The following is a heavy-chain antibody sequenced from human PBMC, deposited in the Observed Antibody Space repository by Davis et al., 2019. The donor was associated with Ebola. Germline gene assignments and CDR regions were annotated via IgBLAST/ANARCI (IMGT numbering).Heavy chain of an antibody. V-gene: IGHV1-69*04. CDR1: GGTFSSYA. CDR2: IIPILGIA. CDR3: ARDTKYSGSYYRHFDY. D-gene: IGHD1-26*01. J-gene: IGHJ4*02. Sequence: SVKVSCKASGGTFSSYAISWVRQAPGQGLEWMGRIIPILGIANYAQKFQGRVTITADKSTSTAYMELSSLRSEDTAVYYCARDTKYSGSYYRHFDYWGQGTLVTVSS.